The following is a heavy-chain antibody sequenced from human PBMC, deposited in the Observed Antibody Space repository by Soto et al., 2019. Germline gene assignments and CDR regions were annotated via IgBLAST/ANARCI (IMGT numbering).Heavy chain of an antibody. CDR2: FSATSENT. J-gene: IGHJ4*02. Sequence: EVQLLESGGGLVQPGGSLRLSCVGSGFFFSSYTMTWVRQAPGKGLEWVSSFSATSENTYDADSVRGRFTISRDNSTNTRFLQLNSLTAEDTAMYYCAKARNQQWVRLPFDYWGQGIMVIVSS. CDR3: AKARNQQWVRLPFDY. D-gene: IGHD6-19*01. V-gene: IGHV3-23*01. CDR1: GFFFSSYT.